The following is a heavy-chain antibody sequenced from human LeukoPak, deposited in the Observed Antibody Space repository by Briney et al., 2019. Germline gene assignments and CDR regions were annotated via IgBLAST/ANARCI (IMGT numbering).Heavy chain of an antibody. CDR3: ARDRQPSEWLFQH. J-gene: IGHJ1*01. CDR1: GYTFTSYY. Sequence: EASVKVSCKASGYTFTSYYMHWVRQAPGQGLEWMGIINPSGGSTSYAQKSQGRVTMTRDTSTSTAYMELSSLRSEDTAVYYCARDRQPSEWLFQHWGQGTLVTVSS. V-gene: IGHV1-46*01. D-gene: IGHD3-3*01. CDR2: INPSGGST.